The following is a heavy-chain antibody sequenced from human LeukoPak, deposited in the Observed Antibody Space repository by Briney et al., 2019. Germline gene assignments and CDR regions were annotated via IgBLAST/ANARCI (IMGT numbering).Heavy chain of an antibody. J-gene: IGHJ4*02. Sequence: GGSPRLSCSASGFTFSSYAMHWVRQAPGKGLEYVSAISPDGSNTYYADSVKGRFSISRDNSKNTLYLQMSSLRPEDTAVYYCVPKGTEGYWGQGTLVTVSS. V-gene: IGHV3-64D*06. CDR1: GFTFSSYA. CDR2: ISPDGSNT. CDR3: VPKGTEGY.